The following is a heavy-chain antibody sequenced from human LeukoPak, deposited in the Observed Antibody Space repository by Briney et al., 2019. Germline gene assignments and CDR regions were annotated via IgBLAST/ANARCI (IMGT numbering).Heavy chain of an antibody. Sequence: GGSLRLSCASSGFTLSNYSMNWVRQAPGKGLEWVSSITGSSDFIYYADSLKGRLTISRDNAKNSLYLQMNSLRAEDTGVYYCARAGSSGWSLDYWGQGTLVTVSS. CDR1: GFTLSNYS. V-gene: IGHV3-21*01. J-gene: IGHJ4*02. CDR3: ARAGSSGWSLDY. D-gene: IGHD6-19*01. CDR2: ITGSSDFI.